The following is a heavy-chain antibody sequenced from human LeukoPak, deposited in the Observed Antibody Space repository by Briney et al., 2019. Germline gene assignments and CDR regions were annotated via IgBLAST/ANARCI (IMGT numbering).Heavy chain of an antibody. D-gene: IGHD3-3*01. V-gene: IGHV4-39*07. CDR2: IYYSGST. J-gene: IGHJ6*03. CDR1: GGSISSSSYY. CDR3: AREPESITIFGVVIKYYYYYMDV. Sequence: SETLSLTCTVSGGSISSSSYYWGWIRQPPGKGLEWIGSIYYSGSTYYNPSLKSRVTISVDTSKNQFSLKLSSVTAADTAVYYCAREPESITIFGVVIKYYYYYMDVWGKGTTVTVSS.